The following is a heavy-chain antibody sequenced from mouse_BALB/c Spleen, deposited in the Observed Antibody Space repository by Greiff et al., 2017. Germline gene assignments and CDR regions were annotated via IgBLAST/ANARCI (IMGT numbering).Heavy chain of an antibody. CDR3: ARGGNSPAMDY. J-gene: IGHJ4*01. D-gene: IGHD2-1*01. CDR1: GFTFSDYY. Sequence: EVMLVESGGGLVKPGGSLKLSCAASGFTFSDYYMYWVRQTPEKRLEWVATISDGGSYTYYPDSVKGRFTISRDNAKNNLYLQMSSLKSEDTAMYYCARGGNSPAMDYWGQGTSVTVSS. CDR2: ISDGGSYT. V-gene: IGHV5-4*02.